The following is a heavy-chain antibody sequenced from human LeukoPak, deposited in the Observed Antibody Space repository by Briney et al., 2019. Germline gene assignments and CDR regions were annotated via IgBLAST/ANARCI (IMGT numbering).Heavy chain of an antibody. J-gene: IGHJ4*02. CDR2: ISYDGSNK. CDR1: AFTFSSYA. Sequence: GGSLRLSCAASAFTFSSYAMSWVRQAPGKGLEWVAVISYDGSNKYYADSVKGRFTISRDNSKNTLYLQMNSLRAEDTAVYYCARGSIVVVVAATLYFDYWGQGTLVTVSS. V-gene: IGHV3-30*04. CDR3: ARGSIVVVVAATLYFDY. D-gene: IGHD2-15*01.